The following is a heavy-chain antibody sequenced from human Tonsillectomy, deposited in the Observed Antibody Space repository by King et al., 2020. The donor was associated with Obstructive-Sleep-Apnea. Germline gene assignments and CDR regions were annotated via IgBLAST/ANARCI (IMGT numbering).Heavy chain of an antibody. D-gene: IGHD3-22*01. J-gene: IGHJ5*02. Sequence: QLVQSGAEVKKPGASVKVSCKTSGYTFTTYAISWVRQAPGQGLEWMGWISAHNGNTNYTQKLQGRVTMTTDTSTSTAYMELRSLRSDDTAIYYCARDIYYDSSRPKGWFDPGGQGTLVTVSA. CDR3: ARDIYYDSSRPKGWFDP. CDR2: ISAHNGNT. CDR1: GYTFTTYA. V-gene: IGHV1-18*04.